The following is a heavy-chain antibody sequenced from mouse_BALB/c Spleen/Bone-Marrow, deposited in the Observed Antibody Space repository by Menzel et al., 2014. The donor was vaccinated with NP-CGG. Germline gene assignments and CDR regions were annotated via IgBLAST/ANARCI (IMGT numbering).Heavy chain of an antibody. CDR2: IWGDGST. CDR3: ARELGHYAMDY. Sequence: QVQLKESGPGLVAPSQSLSITCTVSGFSLTGYGVNWVRQPPGKGLEWLGMIWGDGSTDYNSALKSRLSISKDNSKSQVFLKMNSLQTDDTARYYCARELGHYAMDYWGQATSVTVSS. J-gene: IGHJ4*01. D-gene: IGHD4-1*01. V-gene: IGHV2-6-7*01. CDR1: GFSLTGYG.